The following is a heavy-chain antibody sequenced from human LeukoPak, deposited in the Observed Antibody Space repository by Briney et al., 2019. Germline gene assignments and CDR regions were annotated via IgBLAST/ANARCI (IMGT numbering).Heavy chain of an antibody. CDR2: IYYRGGT. D-gene: IGHD5/OR15-5a*01. V-gene: IGHV4-59*08. CDR3: ARHGNTGPVSGLPLDH. Sequence: PSETLSLTCTVSGDSINGYFWSWIRQPPGQGLEWVGYIYYRGGTSYNPSLGGRITVSLHTSRNQFFLRLTSVTPADTAMYYCARHGNTGPVSGLPLDHWGHGTLVSVSS. CDR1: GDSINGYF. J-gene: IGHJ4*01.